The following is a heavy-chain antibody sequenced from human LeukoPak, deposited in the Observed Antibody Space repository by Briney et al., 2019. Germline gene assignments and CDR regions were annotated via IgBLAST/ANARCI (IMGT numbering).Heavy chain of an antibody. CDR1: GFTISSNY. Sequence: GGSLRLSCVVSGFTISSNYMSWVRQAPGKGREWVAVIYSGGSRFYSDCVKGRFSISRDNSNNTLYLQMSSLRAEDTAVYYCARDGYFDLWRRGTLLTVPS. CDR3: ARDGYFDL. V-gene: IGHV3-53*01. J-gene: IGHJ2*01. CDR2: IYSGGSR.